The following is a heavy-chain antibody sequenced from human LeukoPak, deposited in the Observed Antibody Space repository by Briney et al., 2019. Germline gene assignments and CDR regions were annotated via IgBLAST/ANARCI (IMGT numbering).Heavy chain of an antibody. V-gene: IGHV3-30*03. Sequence: GSLRLSCAASGFTLSSNGIHWVRQAPGKGLEWVAVISYDESSKYYADSVKGRFTVSRDNSKNTVYLQMNSLRTEDTAVYYCARDEVAVPGGDCWGQGTLVTVSS. CDR1: GFTLSSNG. J-gene: IGHJ4*02. CDR2: ISYDESSK. CDR3: ARDEVAVPGGDC. D-gene: IGHD5-12*01.